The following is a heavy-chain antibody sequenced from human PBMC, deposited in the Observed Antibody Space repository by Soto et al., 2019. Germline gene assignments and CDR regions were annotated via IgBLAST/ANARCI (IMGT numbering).Heavy chain of an antibody. D-gene: IGHD2-2*01. Sequence: KTSETLSLTCAVYGGSFSGYYWSWIRQPPGKGLEWIGEINHSGSTNYNPSLKSRVTISVDTSKNQFSLKLSSVTAADTAVYYCARGNFNLPWYCSGTSCDRTYYYYYMDVWGKGTTVTVSS. V-gene: IGHV4-34*01. J-gene: IGHJ6*03. CDR2: INHSGST. CDR1: GGSFSGYY. CDR3: ARGNFNLPWYCSGTSCDRTYYYYYMDV.